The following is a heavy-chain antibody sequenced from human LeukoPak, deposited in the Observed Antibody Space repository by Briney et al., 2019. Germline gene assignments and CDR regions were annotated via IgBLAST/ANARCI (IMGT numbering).Heavy chain of an antibody. Sequence: GRSLRLSCAASGFTFSSYAMHWVRQAPGKGLEWVAVISYDGSNKYYADSVKGRFTISRDNSKNTLYLQMNSLRAEDTAVYYCARSRITMVRGLISDWGQGTLVTVSS. D-gene: IGHD3-10*01. CDR1: GFTFSSYA. J-gene: IGHJ4*02. CDR2: ISYDGSNK. CDR3: ARSRITMVRGLISD. V-gene: IGHV3-30*04.